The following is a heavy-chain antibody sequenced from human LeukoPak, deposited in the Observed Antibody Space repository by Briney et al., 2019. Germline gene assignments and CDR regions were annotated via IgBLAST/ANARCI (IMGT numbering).Heavy chain of an antibody. V-gene: IGHV3-23*01. CDR2: ISGNGGST. CDR1: GFTFSSYA. Sequence: GGSLRLSCAASGFTFSSYAMSWVRQAPGKGLEWVSSISGNGGSTYHADSVKGRFTISRDNSKNTLYLQMNSLRAEDTAVYYCAKDGSWLHTPSDYWGQGTLVTVSS. CDR3: AKDGSWLHTPSDY. J-gene: IGHJ4*02. D-gene: IGHD5-24*01.